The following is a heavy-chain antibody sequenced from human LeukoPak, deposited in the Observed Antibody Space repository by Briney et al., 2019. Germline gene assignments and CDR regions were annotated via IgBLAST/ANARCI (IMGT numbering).Heavy chain of an antibody. V-gene: IGHV1-2*06. CDR2: INPNSGGT. D-gene: IGHD5-18*01. J-gene: IGHJ4*02. CDR1: GYTFTAYY. Sequence: GASVKVSCKASGYTFTAYYMYWVRQAPGQGLECMGRINPNSGGTNYAQKFQGRVTTTRDTSISTAYMELSRLRSDDTAVYYCATSSEGGYSYGSDIDYWGQGTLVTVSS. CDR3: ATSSEGGYSYGSDIDY.